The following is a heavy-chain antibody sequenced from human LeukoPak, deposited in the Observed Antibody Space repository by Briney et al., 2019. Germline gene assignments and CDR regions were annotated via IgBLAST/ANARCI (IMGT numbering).Heavy chain of an antibody. V-gene: IGHV3-48*02. CDR2: ISSSSGSI. J-gene: IGHJ1*01. CDR1: GFTFSTYS. CDR3: AAYFQH. Sequence: GGSLRLSCAASGFTFSTYSMNWVRQAPGKGLEWVSYISSSSGSIYYADSVKGRFTISRDNAKNSLFLQMNSLRDEDTAVYYCAAYFQHWGQGTLVTVSS.